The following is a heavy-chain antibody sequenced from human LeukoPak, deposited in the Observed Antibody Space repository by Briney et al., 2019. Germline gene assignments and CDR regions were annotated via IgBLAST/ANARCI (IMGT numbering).Heavy chain of an antibody. CDR2: IWYDGSNK. CDR3: ARLNDHYYGMDV. CDR1: GFTFSSYG. V-gene: IGHV3-33*01. Sequence: PGGSLRLSCAASGFTFSSYGMHWVRQAPGKGLEWVAVIWYDGSNKYYADSVKGRFTISRDNSKNTLYLQMNSLRAEDTVVYYCARLNDHYYGMDVWGQGTTVTVSS. J-gene: IGHJ6*02.